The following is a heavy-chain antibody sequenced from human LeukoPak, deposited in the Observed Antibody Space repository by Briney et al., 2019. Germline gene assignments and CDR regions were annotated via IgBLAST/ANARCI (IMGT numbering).Heavy chain of an antibody. V-gene: IGHV1-2*02. CDR2: INPNTGGT. J-gene: IGHJ5*02. CDR3: MRSSGGSGKWGDNWFDP. Sequence: ASVTVSCKTSGYTFTAYYVHWVRQVPGQGLQWVGWINPNTGGTNYAETFQGRVTVTRDTSISTAYLELTGLRSDDTAVYYCMRSSGGSGKWGDNWFDPWGQGTLVTVSS. CDR1: GYTFTAYY. D-gene: IGHD3-10*01.